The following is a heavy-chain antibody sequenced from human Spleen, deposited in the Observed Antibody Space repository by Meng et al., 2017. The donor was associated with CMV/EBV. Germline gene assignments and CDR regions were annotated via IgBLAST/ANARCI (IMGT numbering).Heavy chain of an antibody. CDR2: ISYDGSNK. Sequence: ASGFTFSSYAMHWVRQAPGKEMEWVAVISYDGSNKYYADSVKGRFTISRDNSKNTLYLQMNSLRAEDTAVYYCARDGSMATACFDYWGQGTLVTVSS. CDR3: ARDGSMATACFDY. D-gene: IGHD5-24*01. J-gene: IGHJ4*02. CDR1: GFTFSSYA. V-gene: IGHV3-30-3*01.